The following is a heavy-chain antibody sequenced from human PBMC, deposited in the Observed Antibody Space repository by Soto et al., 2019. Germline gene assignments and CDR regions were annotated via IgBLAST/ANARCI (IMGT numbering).Heavy chain of an antibody. CDR1: GFSISNARMG. V-gene: IGHV2-26*01. J-gene: IGHJ4*02. CDR3: GRMAFTFGGVIPYYDY. Sequence: QVTLKESGPVLVKPTETLTLTCTVSGFSISNARMGVSWIRQPPGKALEWLAHIFSNDAKSYSTSLKSRLTISTDTSNCQVVLTVNIMDPVVSATYYCGRMAFTFGGVIPYYDYWGQGTLVTVSS. D-gene: IGHD3-16*02. CDR2: IFSNDAK.